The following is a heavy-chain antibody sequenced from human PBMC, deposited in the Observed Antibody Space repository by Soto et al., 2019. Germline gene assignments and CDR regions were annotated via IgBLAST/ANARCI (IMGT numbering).Heavy chain of an antibody. CDR1: GYTFTSYA. D-gene: IGHD3-3*01. CDR3: ARTSGYDFYDY. J-gene: IGHJ4*02. CDR2: INAGNGNT. Sequence: QVQLVQSGAEVKKPGASVKVSCKASGYTFTSYAMHWVRQAPGQRLEWMGGINAGNGNTKYSQKFQGRVTITRDTSESTAYMELSSLRSEDTAVYYCARTSGYDFYDYWGQGALVTVSS. V-gene: IGHV1-3*01.